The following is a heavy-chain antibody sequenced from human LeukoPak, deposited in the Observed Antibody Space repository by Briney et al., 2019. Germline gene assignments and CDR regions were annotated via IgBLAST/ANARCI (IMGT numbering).Heavy chain of an antibody. CDR1: GGSISSYY. V-gene: IGHV4-59*01. CDR3: ARTEESGYSYRYFGYYYYMDV. D-gene: IGHD5-18*01. J-gene: IGHJ6*03. CDR2: IYYSGST. Sequence: SETLSLTCTVSGGSISSYYWSWIRQPPGKGLEWIGYIYYSGSTNYNPSLKSRVTISVDTSKNQFSLKLSSVTAADTAVCYCARTEESGYSYRYFGYYYYMDVWGKGTTVTVSS.